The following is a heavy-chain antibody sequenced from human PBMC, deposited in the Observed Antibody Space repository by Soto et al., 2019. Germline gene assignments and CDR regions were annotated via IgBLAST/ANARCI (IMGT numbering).Heavy chain of an antibody. D-gene: IGHD6-6*01. Sequence: PGGSLRLSCAASGFTFSIYGMHWVLQAPGKGLEWVAVIWYDGSNKYYADSVKGRFTISRDNSKNTLYLQMNSLRAEDAALYYCARETNPYSSSSHAFDIWGQGTMVTVSS. CDR3: ARETNPYSSSSHAFDI. J-gene: IGHJ3*02. CDR1: GFTFSIYG. CDR2: IWYDGSNK. V-gene: IGHV3-33*01.